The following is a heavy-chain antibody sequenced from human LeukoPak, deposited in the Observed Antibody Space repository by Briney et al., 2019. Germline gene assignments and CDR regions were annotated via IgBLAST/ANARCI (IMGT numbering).Heavy chain of an antibody. J-gene: IGHJ3*02. CDR1: GYTFTSYG. Sequence: ASVTLSCKASGYTFTSYGISGVRQAPGQGLEWMGWISAYNGDTNYAQKLQGRVTITTDTSPSPAYMELRSLRSHDTAVYYCARGLQENLAWLTAFSAFDIWGPGTMVTVSS. D-gene: IGHD5-24*01. V-gene: IGHV1-18*01. CDR3: ARGLQENLAWLTAFSAFDI. CDR2: ISAYNGDT.